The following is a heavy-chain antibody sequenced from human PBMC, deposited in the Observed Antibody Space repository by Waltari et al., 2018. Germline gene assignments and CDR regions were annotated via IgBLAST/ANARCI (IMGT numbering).Heavy chain of an antibody. Sequence: EVQLVESGGGLVQPGGSLRLSCAASGFTFSSYSMNWVRPAPGKGLEWVSYISSSSSTIYYADSVKGRFTISRDNAKNSLYLQMNSLRAEDTAVYYCARTVVAATRPDAFDIWGQGTMVTVSS. CDR2: ISSSSSTI. D-gene: IGHD2-15*01. J-gene: IGHJ3*02. V-gene: IGHV3-48*01. CDR1: GFTFSSYS. CDR3: ARTVVAATRPDAFDI.